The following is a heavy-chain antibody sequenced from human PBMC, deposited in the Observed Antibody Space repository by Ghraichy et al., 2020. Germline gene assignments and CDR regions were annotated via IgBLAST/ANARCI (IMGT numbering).Heavy chain of an antibody. J-gene: IGHJ4*02. CDR3: TRHTPCGSSCSIDS. Sequence: GESLNISCQGSGSSFTTSWIGWVRQMPGQGLEWMGFIYPYDSDTRYSPSFQGQVTISADKSITTAYLQWSSLKASYTATYYCTRHTPCGSSCSIDSWGRGTLVTVSS. CDR2: IYPYDSDT. D-gene: IGHD2-21*01. V-gene: IGHV5-51*01. CDR1: GSSFTTSW.